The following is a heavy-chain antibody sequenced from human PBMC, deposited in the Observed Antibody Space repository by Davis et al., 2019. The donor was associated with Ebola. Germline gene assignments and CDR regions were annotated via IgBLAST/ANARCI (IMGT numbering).Heavy chain of an antibody. V-gene: IGHV3-7*03. CDR3: ARVHAGQLLMY. Sequence: GESLKISCPASGFTFGDYAMSWVRQAPGKGLEWVANIKEDGSEKYYVDSVKGRFTISRDNAKNSLYLQMNSLRAEDTAVYYCARVHAGQLLMYWGQGTLVTVSS. CDR2: IKEDGSEK. CDR1: GFTFGDYA. D-gene: IGHD3-10*01. J-gene: IGHJ4*02.